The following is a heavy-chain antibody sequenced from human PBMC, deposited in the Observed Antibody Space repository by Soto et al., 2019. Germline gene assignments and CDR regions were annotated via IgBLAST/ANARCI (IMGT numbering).Heavy chain of an antibody. V-gene: IGHV3-74*01. CDR1: GFTFSSYW. CDR2: INSDGSST. D-gene: IGHD5-12*01. CDR3: ARSRVPYSGYDLVDY. Sequence: GGSLRLSCAASGFTFSSYWMHWVRQAPGKGLVWVSRINSDGSSTSYADSVKGRFTISRDNAKNTLYLQMNSLRAEDTAVYYCARSRVPYSGYDLVDYWGQGTLVTVSS. J-gene: IGHJ4*02.